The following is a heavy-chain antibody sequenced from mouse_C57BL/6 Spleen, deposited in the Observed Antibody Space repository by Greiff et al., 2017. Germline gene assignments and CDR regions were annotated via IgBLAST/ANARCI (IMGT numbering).Heavy chain of an antibody. Sequence: DVMLVESGGGLVKPGGSLKLSCAASGFTFSSYAMSWVRQTPEKRLEWVATISDGGSYTYYPDNVKGRFTISRDNAKNNLYLQMSHLKSEDTAMYYCARDRGYGNYDYWGQGTTLTVSS. CDR2: ISDGGSYT. D-gene: IGHD2-10*02. CDR1: GFTFSSYA. J-gene: IGHJ2*01. CDR3: ARDRGYGNYDY. V-gene: IGHV5-4*01.